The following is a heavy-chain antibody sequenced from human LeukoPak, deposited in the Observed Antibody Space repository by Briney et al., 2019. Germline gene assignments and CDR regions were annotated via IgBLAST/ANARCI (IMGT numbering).Heavy chain of an antibody. D-gene: IGHD3-22*01. J-gene: IGHJ4*02. Sequence: GGSLRLSCAASGFAFSSYALGWVRQAPGKGLEWVAVISYDGSNKYYADSVKGRFTISRDNSKNTLYLQMNSLRAEDTAVYYCAKAAYYYDSSGYEYYFDYWGQGTLVTVSS. CDR3: AKAAYYYDSSGYEYYFDY. CDR2: ISYDGSNK. V-gene: IGHV3-30-3*01. CDR1: GFAFSSYA.